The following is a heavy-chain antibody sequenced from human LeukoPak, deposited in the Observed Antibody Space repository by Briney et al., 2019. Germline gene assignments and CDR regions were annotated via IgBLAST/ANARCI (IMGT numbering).Heavy chain of an antibody. CDR2: IYSGDNT. J-gene: IGHJ5*02. CDR1: GFTVSTNY. CDR3: ARFSSSSWYESWFDP. D-gene: IGHD6-13*01. Sequence: GGSLRLSCAASGFTVSTNYMSWVRQAPGKGLEWVSVIYSGDNTYYADSVKGRFTISRDISKNTLYLQMNSLRAEDTAVYYCARFSSSSWYESWFDPWGQGTLVTVSS. V-gene: IGHV3-66*01.